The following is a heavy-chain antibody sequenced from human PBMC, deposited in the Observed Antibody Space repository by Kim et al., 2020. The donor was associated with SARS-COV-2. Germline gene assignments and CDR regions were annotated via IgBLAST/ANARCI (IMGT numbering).Heavy chain of an antibody. CDR2: INTNTGNP. CDR1: GYTFTSYA. V-gene: IGHV7-4-1*02. Sequence: ASVKVSCKASGYTFTSYAMNWVRQAPGQGLEWMGWINTNTGNPTYAQGFTGRFVFSLDTSVSTAYLQISSLKAEDTAVYYCARELICFGELPDLNYYGMDVWGQGTTVTVSS. CDR3: ARELICFGELPDLNYYGMDV. D-gene: IGHD3-10*01. J-gene: IGHJ6*02.